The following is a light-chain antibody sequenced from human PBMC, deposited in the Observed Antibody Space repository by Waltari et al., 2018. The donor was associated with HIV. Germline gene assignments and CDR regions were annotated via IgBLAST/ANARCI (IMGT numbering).Light chain of an antibody. CDR2: GDS. CDR1: RSNIGSNS. V-gene: IGLV1-44*01. Sequence: QSVLAQPPSASGTPGQRVTISCSGSRSNIGSNSVNWYQHFPGTAPKLLIYGDSLRPSGVPARFSGSKLGTSASLVITGLQSGDEADYYCSTWDDRLNGPVVFGGGTRLTVL. CDR3: STWDDRLNGPVV. J-gene: IGLJ2*01.